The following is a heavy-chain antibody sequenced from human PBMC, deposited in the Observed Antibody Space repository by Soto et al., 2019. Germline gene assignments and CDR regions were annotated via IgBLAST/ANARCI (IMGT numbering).Heavy chain of an antibody. D-gene: IGHD2-2*02. CDR3: ATLPPRIEVRLLPIPT. Sequence: SETLSLTCTVSGGSISSGDYYWSWIRQHPGKGLEWIGYIYYSGSTYYNPSLKSRVTISVDTSKNQFSLKLSSVTAADTAVYYCATLPPRIEVRLLPIPTWGQGILVTVAS. J-gene: IGHJ4*02. CDR1: GGSISSGDYY. V-gene: IGHV4-31*03. CDR2: IYYSGST.